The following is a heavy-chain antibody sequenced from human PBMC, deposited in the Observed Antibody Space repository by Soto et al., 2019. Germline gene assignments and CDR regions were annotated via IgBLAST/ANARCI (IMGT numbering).Heavy chain of an antibody. Sequence: SETLSLTCAVSGDSISSGDYYWSWIRQSPGKGLEWTGHIYYSGNTHYNPSLKSRIAISLDRTKNQFSLRLSSVTAADTAVYFCARLTFFDVFRGYYFDSWGQGALVTVSS. V-gene: IGHV4-30-4*01. CDR3: ARLTFFDVFRGYYFDS. D-gene: IGHD3-3*01. J-gene: IGHJ4*02. CDR1: GDSISSGDYY. CDR2: IYYSGNT.